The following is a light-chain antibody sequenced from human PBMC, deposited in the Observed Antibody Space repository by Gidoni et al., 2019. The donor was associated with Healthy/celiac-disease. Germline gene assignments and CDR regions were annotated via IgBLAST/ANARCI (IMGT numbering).Light chain of an antibody. Sequence: QSVLPQPPSVSGAPGQRVTIPCTGSSSNIGAGYDVHWYKQLPGTAPRLLIYGNTNRPSGVPDRFSGSKSGTSASLVITGLQAEDEADYYCQSYDSSLSGSKVFGGGTKLTVL. J-gene: IGLJ3*02. CDR2: GNT. CDR1: SSNIGAGYD. CDR3: QSYDSSLSGSKV. V-gene: IGLV1-40*01.